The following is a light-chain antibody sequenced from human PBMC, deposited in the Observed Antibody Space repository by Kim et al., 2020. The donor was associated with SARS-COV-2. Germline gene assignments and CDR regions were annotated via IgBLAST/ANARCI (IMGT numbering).Light chain of an antibody. CDR3: QQFFDSSQFS. Sequence: EIVLMQSPGTLSLSPGEKATLSCRASQSVSSGYLVWYQQKRGQAPRLLIYGASRRASGIPERFSGRWSSTDFTLTISRLEADDFAVSYRQQFFDSSQFSFGQGERLES. CDR1: QSVSSGY. CDR2: GAS. V-gene: IGKV3-20*01. J-gene: IGKJ5*01.